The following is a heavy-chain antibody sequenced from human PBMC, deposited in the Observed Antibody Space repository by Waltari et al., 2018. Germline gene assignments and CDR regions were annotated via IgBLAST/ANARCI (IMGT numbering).Heavy chain of an antibody. J-gene: IGHJ4*02. CDR1: DDSISDSSYY. CDR3: ARQNWKFDY. D-gene: IGHD1-1*01. V-gene: IGHV4-39*01. Sequence: QLQLQESGPGLVKPSETLSLTCTVSDDSISDSSYYWGWIRQPPGKGLDWISTISYSGSTYDNPSLKSRVTISIDTSKNQFSLNLKSVTAADTAVYYCARQNWKFDYWGQGTLVTVSS. CDR2: ISYSGST.